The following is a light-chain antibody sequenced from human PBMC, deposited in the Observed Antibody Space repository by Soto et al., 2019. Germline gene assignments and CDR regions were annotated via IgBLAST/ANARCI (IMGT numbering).Light chain of an antibody. CDR1: SGHSNYA. CDR3: QTWGTGLYVV. CDR2: LNSDVSH. J-gene: IGLJ2*01. Sequence: QPVLTQSPSASASLGASVKLTCTLSSGHSNYAIAWHQQQPEKGPRYLMKLNSDVSHSKGDGIPDRFSGSSSGAERYLTISSLQSEDEADYYCQTWGTGLYVVFGGGTQLTVL. V-gene: IGLV4-69*01.